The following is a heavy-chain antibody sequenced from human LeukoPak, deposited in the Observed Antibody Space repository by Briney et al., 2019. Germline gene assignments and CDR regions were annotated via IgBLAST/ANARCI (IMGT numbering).Heavy chain of an antibody. CDR3: ARGVDFWSGYVNYFDY. CDR1: GGTFSSYA. D-gene: IGHD3-3*01. Sequence: ASVKVSCKASGGTFSSYAISWVRQAPGQGLEWMGGIIPIFGTANYAQKFQGRVTTTTDESTSTAYMELSSLRSEDTAVYYCARGVDFWSGYVNYFDYWGQGTLVTVSS. V-gene: IGHV1-69*05. J-gene: IGHJ4*02. CDR2: IIPIFGTA.